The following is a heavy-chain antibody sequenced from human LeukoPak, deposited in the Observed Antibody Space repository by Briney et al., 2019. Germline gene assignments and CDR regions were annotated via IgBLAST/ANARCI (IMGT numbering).Heavy chain of an antibody. V-gene: IGHV3-7*01. CDR3: ASLGYCSGGSCYFYYYYYMDV. D-gene: IGHD2-15*01. CDR2: IKQDGSEK. Sequence: GGSLRLSCAASGFTFSSYWMSWVRQAPGKGLEWVANIKQDGSEKYYVDSVKGRFTIYRDNAKNSLYLQMNSLRAEDTAVYYCASLGYCSGGSCYFYYYYYMDVWGKGTTVTVSS. J-gene: IGHJ6*03. CDR1: GFTFSSYW.